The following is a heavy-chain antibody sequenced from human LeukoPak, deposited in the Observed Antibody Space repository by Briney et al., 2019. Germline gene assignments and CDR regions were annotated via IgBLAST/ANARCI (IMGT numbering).Heavy chain of an antibody. CDR1: GFTFSSYG. V-gene: IGHV3-33*01. CDR3: ARSQCSTYNPRSGFDY. Sequence: GGSLRLSCAASGFTFSSYGIHWVRQAPGKGLEWVTILWYDGNNKYYADSVKGRFTISRDTSKNTVYLQMNSLRPEDTAVYYCARSQCSTYNPRSGFDYWGQGTLVTVSS. D-gene: IGHD1-14*01. J-gene: IGHJ4*02. CDR2: LWYDGNNK.